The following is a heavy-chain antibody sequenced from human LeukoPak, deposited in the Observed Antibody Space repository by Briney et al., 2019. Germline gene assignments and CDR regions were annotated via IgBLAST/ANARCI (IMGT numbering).Heavy chain of an antibody. CDR1: GFTFSSYA. CDR2: ISGSGGST. J-gene: IGHJ4*02. Sequence: TGGSLRLSCAASGFTFSSYAMSWVRQAPGKGLEWGSAISGSGGSTYYADSVKGRFTICRDNSKNTLYLQMNSLRAEDTAVYYCAKARSGYDFDYWGQGTLVTVSS. CDR3: AKARSGYDFDY. V-gene: IGHV3-23*01. D-gene: IGHD5-12*01.